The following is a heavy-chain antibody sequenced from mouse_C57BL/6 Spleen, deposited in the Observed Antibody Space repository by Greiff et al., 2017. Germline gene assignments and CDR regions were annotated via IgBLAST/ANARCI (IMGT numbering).Heavy chain of an antibody. V-gene: IGHV5-17*01. D-gene: IGHD1-1*01. J-gene: IGHJ1*03. CDR3: ARPDYYGRYFDV. CDR2: ISSGSSTI. CDR1: RFTFSDYG. Sequence: DVMLVESGGGLVKPGGSLKLSCAASRFTFSDYGMHWVRQAPEKGLEWVAYISSGSSTIYYADTVKGRFTISRDNAKNTLFLQMTSLRSEDTAMYYCARPDYYGRYFDVWGTGTTVTVSS.